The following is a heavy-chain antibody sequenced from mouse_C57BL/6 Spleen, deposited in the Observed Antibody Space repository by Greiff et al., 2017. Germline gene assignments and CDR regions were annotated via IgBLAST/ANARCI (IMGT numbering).Heavy chain of an antibody. Sequence: QVQLKESGPELVKPGASVKLSCKASGYTFTSYDINWVKQRPGQGLEWIGWIYPRDGSTKYNEKFKGKATLTVDTSSSTAYMELHSLTSEDSAVYFCARAGDYDGYAMDYWGQGTSVTVSS. CDR3: ARAGDYDGYAMDY. CDR1: GYTFTSYD. D-gene: IGHD2-4*01. CDR2: IYPRDGST. J-gene: IGHJ4*01. V-gene: IGHV1-85*01.